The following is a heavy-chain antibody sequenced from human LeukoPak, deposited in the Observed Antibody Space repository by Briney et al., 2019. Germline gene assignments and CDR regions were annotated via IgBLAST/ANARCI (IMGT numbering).Heavy chain of an antibody. V-gene: IGHV1-69*13. CDR3: ARVGGSGDYFDY. D-gene: IGHD2-15*01. J-gene: IGHJ4*02. Sequence: GASVKVSCKASGGTFSSYAISWVRQAPGQGLEWMGGIIPIFGTANYAQKFQGRVTITADESTSIAYMELSSLRSEDTAVYYCARVGGSGDYFDYWGQGTLVTVSS. CDR1: GGTFSSYA. CDR2: IIPIFGTA.